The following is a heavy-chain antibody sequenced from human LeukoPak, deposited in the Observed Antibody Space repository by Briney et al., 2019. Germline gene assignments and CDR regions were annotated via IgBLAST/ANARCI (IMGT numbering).Heavy chain of an antibody. CDR1: GGTFSSYA. V-gene: IGHV1-69*13. J-gene: IGHJ3*02. Sequence: SVRVSCKASGGTFSSYAISWVRQAPGQGLEWMGGIIAIFGTANYAQKFQGRVTITADESTSTAYMELSSLRSEDTAVYYCARAEDTAKVRHAFDIWGQGTMVTVSS. D-gene: IGHD5-18*01. CDR3: ARAEDTAKVRHAFDI. CDR2: IIAIFGTA.